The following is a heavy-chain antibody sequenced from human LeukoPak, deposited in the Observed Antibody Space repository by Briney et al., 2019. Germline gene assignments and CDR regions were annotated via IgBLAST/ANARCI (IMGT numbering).Heavy chain of an antibody. D-gene: IGHD5-18*01. CDR1: GFTFSSYS. CDR3: ARVDTAMVPPCYYYGMDV. V-gene: IGHV3-21*01. J-gene: IGHJ6*04. Sequence: GGSLRLSCAASGFTFSSYSMNWVRQAPGKGLEWVSSISSSSSYIYYADSVKGRFTISRDNAKNSLYLQMNSLRAEDTAVYYCARVDTAMVPPCYYYGMDVWGKGTTVTVSS. CDR2: ISSSSSYI.